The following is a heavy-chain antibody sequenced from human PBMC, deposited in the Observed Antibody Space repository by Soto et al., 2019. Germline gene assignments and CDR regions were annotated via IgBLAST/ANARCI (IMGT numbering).Heavy chain of an antibody. CDR1: GFTFSSYA. V-gene: IGHV3-23*01. Sequence: EVQLLESGGGLVQPGGSLRLSCAASGFTFSSYAMSWVRQAPGKGLEWVSAISGSGGSTYYADSVKGRFTISRDNSKNTLYLQINSLRAEDTAVYYCAKDKDFGVVISDYWGQGTLVTVSS. J-gene: IGHJ4*02. D-gene: IGHD3-3*01. CDR2: ISGSGGST. CDR3: AKDKDFGVVISDY.